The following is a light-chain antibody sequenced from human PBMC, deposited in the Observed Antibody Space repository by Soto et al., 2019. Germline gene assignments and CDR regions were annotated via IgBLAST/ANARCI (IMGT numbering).Light chain of an antibody. CDR1: QSISSW. CDR3: QQYNSYSPYT. V-gene: IGKV1-5*01. J-gene: IGKJ2*01. Sequence: DIPMTQSPSTLSASVGDRVTITCRASQSISSWLAWYQQKPGKAPKLLIYDASSLESGVPSRFRGSGSGTEFSLTIISLQPDDFATYYCQQYNSYSPYTFGQGTKLEIK. CDR2: DAS.